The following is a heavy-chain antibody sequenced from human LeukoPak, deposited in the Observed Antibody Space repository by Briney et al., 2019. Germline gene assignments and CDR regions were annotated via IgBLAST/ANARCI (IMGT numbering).Heavy chain of an antibody. CDR3: AKDLCSSTSCYVATGAFDI. V-gene: IGHV3-23*01. J-gene: IGHJ3*02. Sequence: GVSLRLSCAASGLTFSSYAMSWVRQAPGKGLEWVSAISGSGGSTYYADSVKGRFTISRDNSKNTLYLQMNSLRAEDTAVYYCAKDLCSSTSCYVATGAFDIWGQGTMVTVSS. CDR1: GLTFSSYA. CDR2: ISGSGGST. D-gene: IGHD2-2*01.